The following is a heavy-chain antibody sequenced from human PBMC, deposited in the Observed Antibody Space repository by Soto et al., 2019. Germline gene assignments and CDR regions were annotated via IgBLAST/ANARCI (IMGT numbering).Heavy chain of an antibody. D-gene: IGHD3-22*01. J-gene: IGHJ4*02. CDR3: ARVDYDRSGPVWY. CDR2: IYHSGST. CDR1: GYSISSGYY. Sequence: PSEPLSLTCAVSGYSISSGYYWGWIRQPPGKGLEWIGSIYHSGSTYYNPSLKSRVTISVDTSKNQFSLKLSSVTAADTAVYYCARVDYDRSGPVWYWGQGTLVTVS. V-gene: IGHV4-38-2*01.